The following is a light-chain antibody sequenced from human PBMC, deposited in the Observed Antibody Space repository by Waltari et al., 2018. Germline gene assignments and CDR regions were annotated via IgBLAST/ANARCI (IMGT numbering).Light chain of an antibody. CDR3: QQRSNWPPIT. CDR2: DAS. CDR1: QSVGSSY. Sequence: ETVLTQSPGTLPLSPGETATLSCRASQSVGSSYLAWYHQKPGQAPRLLMYDASNRATGVPARFNGSGSGTDFTLTIISLQSEDSAVYYCQQRSNWPPITFGQGTRLEIK. V-gene: IGKV3-11*01. J-gene: IGKJ5*01.